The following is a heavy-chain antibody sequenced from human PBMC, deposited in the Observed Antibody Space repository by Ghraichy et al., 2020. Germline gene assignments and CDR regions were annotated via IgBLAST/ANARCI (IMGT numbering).Heavy chain of an antibody. CDR1: GGSISSSSYY. V-gene: IGHV4-39*01. CDR3: ASIVGAKEPGY. D-gene: IGHD1-26*01. CDR2: IYYSGST. Sequence: SETLSLTCTVSGGSISSSSYYWGWIRQPPGKGLEWIGSIYYSGSTYYNPSLKSRVTISVDTSKNQFSLKLSSVTAADTAVYYCASIVGAKEPGYWGQGTLVTVSS. J-gene: IGHJ4*02.